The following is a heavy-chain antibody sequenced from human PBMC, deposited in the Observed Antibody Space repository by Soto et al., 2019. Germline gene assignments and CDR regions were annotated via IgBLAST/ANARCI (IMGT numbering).Heavy chain of an antibody. J-gene: IGHJ6*02. CDR2: IYYSGST. Sequence: PSETLSLTCTVSGGSISSGDYYWSWIRQPPGKGLEWIGYIYYSGSTYYNPSLKSRVTISVDTSKNQFSLKLSSVTAADTAVYYCARDAGRPYYYGSGSYYNVFHYGMDVWGQGTTVTVSS. CDR1: GGSISSGDYY. CDR3: ARDAGRPYYYGSGSYYNVFHYGMDV. V-gene: IGHV4-30-4*01. D-gene: IGHD3-10*01.